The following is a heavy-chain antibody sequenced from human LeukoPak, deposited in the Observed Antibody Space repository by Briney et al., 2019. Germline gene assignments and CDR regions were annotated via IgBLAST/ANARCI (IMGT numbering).Heavy chain of an antibody. V-gene: IGHV4-39*01. J-gene: IGHJ6*02. Sequence: PSETLSLTCTASGGSISSSSYYWGWIRQPPGKGLEWIGSIYYSGSTYYNPSLKSRVTISVDTSKNQFSLKLSSVTAADTAVYYCARTAMVIINWGQGTTVTVSS. D-gene: IGHD5-18*01. CDR3: ARTAMVIIN. CDR1: GGSISSSSYY. CDR2: IYYSGST.